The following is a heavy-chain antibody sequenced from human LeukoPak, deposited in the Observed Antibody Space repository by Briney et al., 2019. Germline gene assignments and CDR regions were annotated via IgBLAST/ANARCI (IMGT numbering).Heavy chain of an antibody. CDR1: GYTFTSYY. V-gene: IGHV1-2*02. J-gene: IGHJ4*02. D-gene: IGHD4-17*01. CDR2: NNPNSGGT. CDR3: ARAEYGVPYYFDY. Sequence: GASVKVSCKASGYTFTSYYMHWVRQAPGQGLEWMGWNNPNSGGTNYAQAFQGRVTMARDTSMSTVYMELSRLRSDDTAVYYCARAEYGVPYYFDYWGQGTLVTVSS.